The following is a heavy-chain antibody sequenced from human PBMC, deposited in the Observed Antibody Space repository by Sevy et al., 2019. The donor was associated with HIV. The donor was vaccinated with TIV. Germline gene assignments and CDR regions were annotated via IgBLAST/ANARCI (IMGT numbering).Heavy chain of an antibody. V-gene: IGHV3-23*01. CDR3: AREGCSRPHDY. D-gene: IGHD2-8*01. J-gene: IGHJ4*02. Sequence: GGCLRLSCAASGFAFYEYSMSWIRQAPGKGLEWVATLSFGCGKIKYADSVKGRFTISRDNSKNSFYLQMDNLGVEDTALYYCAREGCSRPHDYWGQGTLVTVSS. CDR2: LSFGCGKI. CDR1: GFAFYEYS.